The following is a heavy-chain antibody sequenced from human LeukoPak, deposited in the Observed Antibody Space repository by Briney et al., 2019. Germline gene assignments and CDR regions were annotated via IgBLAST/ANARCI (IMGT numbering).Heavy chain of an antibody. Sequence: GGSLRLSCAASGFTFSSYSMNWVRQAPGKGLEWVSSISTSSTYIYYADSVKGRFTISRDNAKNSLYLQMNSLRAEDTAVYYCARGKYSSSWSIDYWGQGTLVTVSS. CDR3: ARGKYSSSWSIDY. J-gene: IGHJ4*02. CDR1: GFTFSSYS. D-gene: IGHD6-13*01. V-gene: IGHV3-21*04. CDR2: ISTSSTYI.